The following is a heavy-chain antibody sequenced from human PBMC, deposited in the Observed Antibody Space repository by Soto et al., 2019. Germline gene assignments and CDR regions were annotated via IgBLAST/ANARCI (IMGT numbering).Heavy chain of an antibody. CDR2: IKQDGGEK. Sequence: GGALRLSCAAPGFTFSSYWVSWVRQAPGKGLEWVANIKQDGGEKYYVDSVKGRFTISRDNAKNSLYLQMNSLRAEDTAVYYCARTKANKWFDPWGQGTLVTVSS. D-gene: IGHD1-26*01. CDR3: ARTKANKWFDP. CDR1: GFTFSSYW. V-gene: IGHV3-7*03. J-gene: IGHJ5*02.